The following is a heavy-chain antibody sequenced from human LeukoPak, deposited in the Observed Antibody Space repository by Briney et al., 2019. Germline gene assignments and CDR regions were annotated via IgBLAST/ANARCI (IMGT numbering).Heavy chain of an antibody. D-gene: IGHD2-2*01. V-gene: IGHV4-4*07. CDR2: VYTSGST. Sequence: SETLSLTCTVSGGSISSSSSWTWIRQPAGKGLEWIGRVYTSGSTDYNPSLKSRVTMSVDTSKNQFSLKLSSVTAADTAVYFCARVRECSSTTCFQTFYFDYWGQGSLVTVSS. CDR3: ARVRECSSTTCFQTFYFDY. CDR1: GGSISSSSS. J-gene: IGHJ4*02.